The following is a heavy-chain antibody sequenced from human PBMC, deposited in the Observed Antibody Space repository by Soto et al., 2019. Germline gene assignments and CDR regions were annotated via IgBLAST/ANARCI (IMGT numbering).Heavy chain of an antibody. J-gene: IGHJ2*01. CDR2: IKQEGSEK. V-gene: IGHV3-7*02. D-gene: IGHD6-6*01. CDR1: GFTFSSYW. Sequence: EVQLVESGGGLVQPGGSLRLSCAASGFTFSSYWMTWVRQAPGKGLRGWANIKQEGSEKYYEDSVKGRSTISRDNPKNSLYLQMNSLRAEYTAVYYCATNEGSSSRSYWYFDLWGPGILVTDSS. CDR3: ATNEGSSSRSYWYFDL.